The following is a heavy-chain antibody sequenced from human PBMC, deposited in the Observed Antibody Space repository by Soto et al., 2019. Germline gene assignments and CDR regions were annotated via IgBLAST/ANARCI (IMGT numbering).Heavy chain of an antibody. CDR1: GFTFSSYA. CDR2: ISYDGSNK. J-gene: IGHJ6*02. CDR3: ARDRREGQQLYYYYYYGMDV. D-gene: IGHD6-13*01. Sequence: QVQLVESGGGVVQPGRSLRLSCAASGFTFSSYAMHWVRQAPGKGLEWVAVISYDGSNKYYADSVNGRFTISRDNSKNTLYLQMNSLRAEDTAVYYCARDRREGQQLYYYYYYGMDVWGQGTTVTVSS. V-gene: IGHV3-30-3*01.